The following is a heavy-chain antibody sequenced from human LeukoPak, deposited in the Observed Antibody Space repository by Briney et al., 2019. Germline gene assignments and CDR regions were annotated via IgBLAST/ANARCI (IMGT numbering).Heavy chain of an antibody. CDR1: GGSFSGYY. Sequence: SETLSLTCAVYGGSFSGYYWSWIRQPPGKGLEWIGEINHSGSTNYNPSLKSRVTISVDTSKNQFSLKLSSVTAADTAVYYCARVGYSSSWYGGLDAFDIWGQGTMVTVSS. CDR2: INHSGST. V-gene: IGHV4-34*01. J-gene: IGHJ3*02. CDR3: ARVGYSSSWYGGLDAFDI. D-gene: IGHD6-13*01.